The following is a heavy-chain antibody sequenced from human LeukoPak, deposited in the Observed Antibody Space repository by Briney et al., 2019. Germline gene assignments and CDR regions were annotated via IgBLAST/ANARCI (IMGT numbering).Heavy chain of an antibody. D-gene: IGHD5-24*01. J-gene: IGHJ3*02. CDR3: AREVRGRVEMATSDAFDI. CDR1: GGTFSSYA. CDR2: IIPILGIA. V-gene: IGHV1-69*04. Sequence: SVNVSCKASGGTFSSYAISWVRQATGQGLERMGRIIPILGIANYAQKFQGRVTITADKSTSTAYMELSSLRSEDTAVYYCAREVRGRVEMATSDAFDIWGQGTMVTVSS.